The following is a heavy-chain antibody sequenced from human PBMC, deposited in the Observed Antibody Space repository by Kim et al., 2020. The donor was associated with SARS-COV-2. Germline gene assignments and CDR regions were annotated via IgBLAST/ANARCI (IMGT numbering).Heavy chain of an antibody. Sequence: ASVKVSCKTSGCTFTTFYLHWIRQAPGQGLEWMGVINPCGGTTTYAHQFQGRLTMTSDTSSTTVFMELNSLTSEDTAVYFCARAFHFPPWFDPWGQGTLV. CDR2: INPCGGTT. D-gene: IGHD3-3*02. CDR3: ARAFHFPPWFDP. J-gene: IGHJ5*02. V-gene: IGHV1-46*01. CDR1: GCTFTTFY.